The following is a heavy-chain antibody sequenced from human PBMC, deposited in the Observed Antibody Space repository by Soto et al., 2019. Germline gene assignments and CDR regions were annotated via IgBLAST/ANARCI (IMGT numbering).Heavy chain of an antibody. J-gene: IGHJ4*02. Sequence: QVQLQESGPGLVKPSETLSLTCTVSGGSISSYYWSWIRQPPGKGLEWIGYIYYGGSTNYNPSLKSRVTISVDTSKNRFSLKLSSVTAADTAVYYCARHSHGPYLIGYWGQGTLVTVSS. D-gene: IGHD2-2*02. CDR1: GGSISSYY. CDR3: ARHSHGPYLIGY. CDR2: IYYGGST. V-gene: IGHV4-59*08.